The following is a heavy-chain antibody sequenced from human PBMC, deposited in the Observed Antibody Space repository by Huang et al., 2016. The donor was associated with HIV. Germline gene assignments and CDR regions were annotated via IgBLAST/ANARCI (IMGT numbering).Heavy chain of an antibody. Sequence: EVHLLESGGGLVQPGGSLRLSCAASGFTFRRWVMSGVRQAPGKGLGGVSGISASGNTTYYADSVKGRFTISRDNSKSTLYLQMSSLRGEDTAVYYCAKDNPVGATNYWGQGTLVTVSS. J-gene: IGHJ4*02. V-gene: IGHV3-23*01. CDR2: ISASGNTT. CDR1: GFTFRRWV. D-gene: IGHD1-26*01. CDR3: AKDNPVGATNY.